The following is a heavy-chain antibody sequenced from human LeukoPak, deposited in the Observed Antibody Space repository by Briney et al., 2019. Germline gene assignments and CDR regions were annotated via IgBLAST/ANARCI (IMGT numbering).Heavy chain of an antibody. D-gene: IGHD3-3*01. J-gene: IGHJ5*02. CDR1: GFTFSSYA. CDR2: ISYDGSNK. V-gene: IGHV3-30-3*01. CDR3: ARVRRRFLEWLLSSWFDP. Sequence: PGGSLRLSCAASGFTFSSYAMHWVRQAPGKGLEWVAVISYDGSNKYYADSVKGRFTISRDNSKNTLYLQMNRLRAEDTAVYYCARVRRRFLEWLLSSWFDPWGQGTLVTVSS.